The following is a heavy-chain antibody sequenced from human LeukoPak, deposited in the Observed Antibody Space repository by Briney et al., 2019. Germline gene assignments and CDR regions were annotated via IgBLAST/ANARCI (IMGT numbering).Heavy chain of an antibody. V-gene: IGHV4-59*01. D-gene: IGHD3-22*01. Sequence: PSETLSLTCTVSGGSISSYYWSWIRQPPGKGLEWIGYIYYSGSTNYNPSLKSRVTMSVDTSKNQFSLKLSSVTAADTAVYYCASSYYDSSGYLYFQHWGQGTLVTVSS. J-gene: IGHJ1*01. CDR2: IYYSGST. CDR1: GGSISSYY. CDR3: ASSYYDSSGYLYFQH.